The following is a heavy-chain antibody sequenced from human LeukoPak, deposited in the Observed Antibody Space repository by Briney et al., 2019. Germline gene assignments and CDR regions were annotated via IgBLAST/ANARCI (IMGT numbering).Heavy chain of an antibody. J-gene: IGHJ4*02. V-gene: IGHV3-7*03. CDR1: GFTFSSYW. CDR3: AKSGLNRFDY. Sequence: GGSLRLSCAASGFTFSSYWMSWVRQAPGKGLEWVANIKQDGSEKYYVDSVKGRFTISRDNSKNTLYLQMNSLRAEDTAIYYCAKSGLNRFDYWGQGTLVTVSS. CDR2: IKQDGSEK. D-gene: IGHD2-15*01.